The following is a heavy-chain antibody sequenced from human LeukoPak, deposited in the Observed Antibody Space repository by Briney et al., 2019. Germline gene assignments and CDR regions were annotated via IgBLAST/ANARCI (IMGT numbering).Heavy chain of an antibody. Sequence: SETLSLTCTVSGGSISSSSYYWGWIRQPPGKGLEWIGSIYYSGSTYYNPSLKSRVTISVDTSKNQFSLKLSSVTAADTAVYYCARVPGSGSYYNSFDYWGQGTLVTVSS. D-gene: IGHD3-10*01. J-gene: IGHJ4*02. CDR2: IYYSGST. V-gene: IGHV4-39*07. CDR1: GGSISSSSYY. CDR3: ARVPGSGSYYNSFDY.